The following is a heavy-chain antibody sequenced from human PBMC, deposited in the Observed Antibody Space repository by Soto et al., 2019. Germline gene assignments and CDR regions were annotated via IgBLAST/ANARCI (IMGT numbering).Heavy chain of an antibody. J-gene: IGHJ4*02. CDR2: INSDGSST. CDR3: ARTSLVVPAATREDY. V-gene: IGHV3-74*01. D-gene: IGHD2-15*01. CDR1: GFTFSSYW. Sequence: EVLLVESGGGLVQPGGSLRLSCAASGFTFSSYWMHWVRQAPGKGLVWVSRINSDGSSTSYADSVKGRFTISRDNAKNTVYLQMNSLRAEDTAVYYCARTSLVVPAATREDYWGQGTLVTVSS.